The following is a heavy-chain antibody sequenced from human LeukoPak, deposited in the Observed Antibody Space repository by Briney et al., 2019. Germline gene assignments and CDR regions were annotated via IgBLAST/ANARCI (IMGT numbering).Heavy chain of an antibody. CDR1: GYTFTDYY. D-gene: IGHD1-14*01. J-gene: IGHJ4*02. V-gene: IGHV1-2*06. Sequence: ASVKVSCKASGYTFTDYYMHWVRQAPGQGLQWMGRINPSSGGTNYAQKFQGRVTMTRDTSISTAYMELSRLRSDDTAVYYCARSSRGGILGDYWGQGTLVTVSS. CDR3: ARSSRGGILGDY. CDR2: INPSSGGT.